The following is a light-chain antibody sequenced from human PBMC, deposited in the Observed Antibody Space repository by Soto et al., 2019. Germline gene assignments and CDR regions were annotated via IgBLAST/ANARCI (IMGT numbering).Light chain of an antibody. J-gene: IGKJ1*01. CDR2: AAS. Sequence: DIQMTQSPSSLSASVGDGVTITCRASQSISSYLNWYQQKPGKATKVLIYAASSLQSGVPSRFSGSGSWTDFTLTISSLQPEDFATYYCQQSYSTPPWTFGQGTKVDI. V-gene: IGKV1-39*01. CDR1: QSISSY. CDR3: QQSYSTPPWT.